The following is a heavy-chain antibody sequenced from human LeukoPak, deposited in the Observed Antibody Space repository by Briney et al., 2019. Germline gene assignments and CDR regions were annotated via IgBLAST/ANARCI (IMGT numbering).Heavy chain of an antibody. Sequence: PGRSLRLSCAASGFTFSSYGMHWVRQAPGKGLEWVAVISYDGSNKYYADSVKGRFTISRDNSKNTLYLQMNSLRAEDTAVYYCAKSDWFDPWGRGTLVTVSS. CDR2: ISYDGSNK. CDR3: AKSDWFDP. V-gene: IGHV3-30*18. J-gene: IGHJ5*02. CDR1: GFTFSSYG.